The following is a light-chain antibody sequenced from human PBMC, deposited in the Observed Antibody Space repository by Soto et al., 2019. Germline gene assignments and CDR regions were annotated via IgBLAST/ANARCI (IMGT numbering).Light chain of an antibody. V-gene: IGKV3-11*01. CDR1: QSVSSY. J-gene: IGKJ4*02. Sequence: EIVLTQSPATLSFSPGERATLSCRASQSVSSYLAWYQQKPGQAPRLLIYDASNRATGIPARFSGSGSGTDFTLTISSLEPEDFAVYYCQHYGNSRTFGGGTKVDNK. CDR2: DAS. CDR3: QHYGNSRT.